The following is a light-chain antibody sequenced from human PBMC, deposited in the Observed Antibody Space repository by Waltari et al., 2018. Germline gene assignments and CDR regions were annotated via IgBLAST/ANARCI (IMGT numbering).Light chain of an antibody. CDR1: TSDVGGYDY. J-gene: IGLJ3*02. CDR3: SSFTNSNTWL. CDR2: EVS. V-gene: IGLV2-14*01. Sequence: QSALTQPASVSGSPGQSITISCTGTTSDVGGYDYVSWYQHHPGKAPKLMIYEVSNRPSGVSNLFSGSKSGNTASLTISGLQAEDEADYYCSSFTNSNTWLFGGGTKLTVL.